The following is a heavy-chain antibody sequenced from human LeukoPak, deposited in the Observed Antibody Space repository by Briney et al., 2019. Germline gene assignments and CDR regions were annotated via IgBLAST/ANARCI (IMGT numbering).Heavy chain of an antibody. D-gene: IGHD4-17*01. CDR2: ISYDGSNK. J-gene: IGHJ4*02. Sequence: GGSPRLSCAASGFTFSSYDMHWVRQAPGKGLEWVTVISYDGSNKYYGDSVKGRFTISRDNSKNTLYLKMNSLRAEDTAVYYCAKEGGNGDFDYWGQGTLVTVSS. CDR3: AKEGGNGDFDY. CDR1: GFTFSSYD. V-gene: IGHV3-30*18.